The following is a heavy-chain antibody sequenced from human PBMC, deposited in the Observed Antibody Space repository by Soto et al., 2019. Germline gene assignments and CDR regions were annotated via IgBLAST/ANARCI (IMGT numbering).Heavy chain of an antibody. V-gene: IGHV2-5*02. CDR3: AHIPNYYQYDWFDP. CDR1: GFSLTTRGVG. D-gene: IGHD3-16*01. Sequence: QITLKESGPTLVKPTQTLTLTCTFSGFSLTTRGVGVGWIRQPPGKALECLALIYWDDDKRYSPSLQSRLSIXQXTXTNQVVLTMTNVDPVDTATYYCAHIPNYYQYDWFDPWGQGTLVSVSS. CDR2: IYWDDDK. J-gene: IGHJ5*02.